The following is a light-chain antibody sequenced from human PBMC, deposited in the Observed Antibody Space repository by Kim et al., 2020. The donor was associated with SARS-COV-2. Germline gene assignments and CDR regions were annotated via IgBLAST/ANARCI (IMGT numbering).Light chain of an antibody. Sequence: QSVLTQPPSASGTPGQRVTISCSGSSSNIGSNYVYWYQQLPGPAPKRLTFRNNQRPSGDPDGCSGSKSGTSASLAISGRRSEDEADYYCAAWDDSLSGRVFGGGTQLTVL. CDR3: AAWDDSLSGRV. CDR1: SSNIGSNY. J-gene: IGLJ3*02. CDR2: RNN. V-gene: IGLV1-47*01.